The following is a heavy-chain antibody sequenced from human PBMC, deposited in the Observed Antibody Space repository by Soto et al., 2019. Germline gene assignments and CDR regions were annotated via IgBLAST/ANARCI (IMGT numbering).Heavy chain of an antibody. Sequence: QVQLVESGGGVVQPGRSLRLSCAASGFTFGSYGMHWVRQAPGKGLEWVSIIWYDGSNKYYADSVKGRFTISRDDSKNTLYLQMNSLRAEDTAVYYCARDRSSLMDVWGQGTTVTVSS. CDR3: ARDRSSLMDV. CDR2: IWYDGSNK. CDR1: GFTFGSYG. V-gene: IGHV3-33*01. J-gene: IGHJ6*02. D-gene: IGHD6-13*01.